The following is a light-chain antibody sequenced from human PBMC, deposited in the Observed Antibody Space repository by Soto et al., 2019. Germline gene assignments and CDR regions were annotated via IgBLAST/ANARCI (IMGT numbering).Light chain of an antibody. CDR1: QSVSSY. J-gene: IGKJ4*01. CDR2: GAS. CDR3: QQYGVSPAT. V-gene: IGKV3-20*01. Sequence: EIVLTQSPVTPSFSPGERAPLSCRASQSVSSYLAWYQQKPGQAPRLLIYGASSRATGIPDRFSGSGSGTDFTLTIARLEPEDFAVYFCQQYGVSPATFGGGTKVDIK.